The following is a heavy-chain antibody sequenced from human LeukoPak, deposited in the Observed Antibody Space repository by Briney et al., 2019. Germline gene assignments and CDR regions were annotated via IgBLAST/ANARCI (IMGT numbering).Heavy chain of an antibody. J-gene: IGHJ6*02. D-gene: IGHD3-3*01. CDR3: ARGATGPDDFWSGYYPRNYYYGMDV. V-gene: IGHV3-53*01. Sequence: GGSLRLSCAASGVTLSSYAMSWARQAPGKGLEWVSVIYSGGSTYYADSVKGRFTISRDNSKNTLYLQMNSLRAEDTAVYYCARGATGPDDFWSGYYPRNYYYGMDVWGQGTTVTVSS. CDR1: GVTLSSYA. CDR2: IYSGGST.